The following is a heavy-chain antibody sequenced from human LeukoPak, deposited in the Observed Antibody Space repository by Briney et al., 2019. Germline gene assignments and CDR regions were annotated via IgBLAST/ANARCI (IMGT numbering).Heavy chain of an antibody. CDR1: GGSISSYY. CDR3: ARSEAERWLQFPLYFDY. J-gene: IGHJ4*02. V-gene: IGHV4-59*01. CDR2: IYYSGST. Sequence: SETLSLTCTVSGGSISSYYWSWIRQPPGKGLEWIGYIYYSGSTNYNPSLKSRVTISVDTSKNQFSLKLSSVTAADTAVYYCARSEAERWLQFPLYFDYWGQGTLVTVSS. D-gene: IGHD5-12*01.